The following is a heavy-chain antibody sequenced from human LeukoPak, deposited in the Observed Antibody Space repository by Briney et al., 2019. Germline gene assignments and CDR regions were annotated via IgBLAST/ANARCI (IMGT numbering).Heavy chain of an antibody. V-gene: IGHV3-21*01. J-gene: IGHJ4*02. Sequence: PGGSLRLSCAASGFTFSSYSMNWVRQAPGKGLEWVSSISSSSSYIYYADSVKGRFTISRDNAKNSLYLQMNSLRVEDTAVYYCARVSLLRAWPSLDYWGQGTLVTVSS. CDR1: GFTFSSYS. CDR2: ISSSSSYI. D-gene: IGHD5-12*01. CDR3: ARVSLLRAWPSLDY.